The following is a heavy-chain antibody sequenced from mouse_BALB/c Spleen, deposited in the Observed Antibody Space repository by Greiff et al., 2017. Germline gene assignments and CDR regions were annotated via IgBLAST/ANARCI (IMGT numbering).Heavy chain of an antibody. Sequence: QVQLKESGPELVKPGASVRISCKASGYTFTSYYIHWVKQRPGQGLEWIGWIYPGNVNTKYNEKFKGKATLTADKSSSTAYMQLSSLTSEDSAVYFCARFTTALYYYAMDYWGQGTSVTVSS. J-gene: IGHJ4*01. V-gene: IGHV1S56*01. CDR2: IYPGNVNT. CDR1: GYTFTSYY. D-gene: IGHD1-2*01. CDR3: ARFTTALYYYAMDY.